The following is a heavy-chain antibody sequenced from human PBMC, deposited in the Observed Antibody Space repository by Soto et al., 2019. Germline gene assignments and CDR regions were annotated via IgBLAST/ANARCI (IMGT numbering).Heavy chain of an antibody. Sequence: EVQLVESGGGLVQPGGSLRLSCAASEFTFSSYWMNWVRQAPGKGLEWVANIKEDGSANYYVDSVKGRFTISRDNAKNSLYLQMNSLRGEDTAVYYCARDLGAPGRGSAVGYYYHYGMDVWGQGTTVTVSS. D-gene: IGHD2-2*01. CDR3: ARDLGAPGRGSAVGYYYHYGMDV. V-gene: IGHV3-7*05. CDR1: EFTFSSYW. CDR2: IKEDGSAN. J-gene: IGHJ6*02.